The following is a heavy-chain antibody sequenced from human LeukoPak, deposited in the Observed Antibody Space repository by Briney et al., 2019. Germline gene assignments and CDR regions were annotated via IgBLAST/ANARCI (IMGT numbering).Heavy chain of an antibody. CDR3: ARDYRGRRTAMD. J-gene: IGHJ4*02. CDR1: GFTFSSYS. D-gene: IGHD5-18*01. CDR2: ISSSSSYI. Sequence: GGALRLSCAASGFTFSSYSMNWVRRAQGKGLEWVSSISSSSSYIFYTDSVKGRFTVSRDNAKHSLYLQMNSLRAEDTAVYYCARDYRGRRTAMDWGQETVDPLSS. V-gene: IGHV3-21*01.